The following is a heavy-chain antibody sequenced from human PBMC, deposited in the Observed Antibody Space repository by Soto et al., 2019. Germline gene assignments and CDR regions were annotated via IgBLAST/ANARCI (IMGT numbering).Heavy chain of an antibody. CDR1: GDSAATNSAA. Sequence: SQTLSLTCAISGDSAATNSAAWNWIRQSPSRGLEWLGRTYYRSKWYNDYAVSVQSRITINPDTSKNQFPLQLNSVTPEDTAVYYCATSIDAIVMASNDSFDTWYQESLAT. CDR3: ATSIDAIVMASNDSFDT. V-gene: IGHV6-1*01. CDR2: TYYRSKWYN. D-gene: IGHD5-12*01. J-gene: IGHJ5*02.